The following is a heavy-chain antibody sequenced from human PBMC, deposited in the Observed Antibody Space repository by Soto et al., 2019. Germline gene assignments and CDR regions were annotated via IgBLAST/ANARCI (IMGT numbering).Heavy chain of an antibody. CDR1: GFIFSDYA. D-gene: IGHD6-19*01. CDR2: ISNNGGST. V-gene: IGHV3-64D*06. J-gene: IGHJ1*01. CDR3: VKDPSRGGWYGFFLH. Sequence: GGSLRLSCSASGFIFSDYAMHWVRLTPGKGLEFVSAISNNGGSTNDAPSVWGRFTISRGNSKNTVYLEMSSLRVEDTAVYYCVKDPSRGGWYGFFLHWGQGTVVTVSS.